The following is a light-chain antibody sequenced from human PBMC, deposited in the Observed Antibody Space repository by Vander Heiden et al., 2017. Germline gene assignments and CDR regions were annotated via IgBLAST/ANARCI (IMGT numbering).Light chain of an antibody. V-gene: IGKV3-11*01. CDR3: QQRSNGPPEVT. CDR1: QSVSNY. Sequence: EIVLTQSPATLSLSPGERATLSCRASQSVSNYLAWYQHKPGQAPRLLIYDASNRAAGIPVRFSGSGSGTDITLTISSLEPEDFAVYYCQQRSNGPPEVTFGGGTKVEIK. J-gene: IGKJ4*01. CDR2: DAS.